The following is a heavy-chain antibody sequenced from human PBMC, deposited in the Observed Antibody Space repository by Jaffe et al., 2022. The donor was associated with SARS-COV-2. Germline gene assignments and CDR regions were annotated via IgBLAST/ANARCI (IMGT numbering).Heavy chain of an antibody. D-gene: IGHD3-22*01. J-gene: IGHJ6*03. Sequence: EVQLVESGGGLVQPGGSLRLSCAASGFTFSSYSMNWVRQAPGKGLEWVSYISSSSSTIYYADSVKGRFTISRDNAKNSLYLQMNSLRAEDTAVYYCAREEVDSSVDYYYYYMDVWGKGTTVTVSS. CDR1: GFTFSSYS. CDR3: AREEVDSSVDYYYYYMDV. CDR2: ISSSSSTI. V-gene: IGHV3-48*01.